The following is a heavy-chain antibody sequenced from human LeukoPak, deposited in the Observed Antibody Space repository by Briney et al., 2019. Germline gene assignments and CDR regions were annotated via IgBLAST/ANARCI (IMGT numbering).Heavy chain of an antibody. CDR2: ISYDGSNK. V-gene: IGHV3-30-3*01. CDR3: AREERDSYGYFDGFGY. CDR1: GFTFSSYA. Sequence: GGSLRLSCAASGFTFSSYAMHWVRQAPGKGLEWVAVISYDGSNKYYADSVKGRFTISRDNSKNTLYLQMNSLRAEDTAVYYCAREERDSYGYFDGFGYWGQGTLVTVSS. D-gene: IGHD5-18*01. J-gene: IGHJ4*02.